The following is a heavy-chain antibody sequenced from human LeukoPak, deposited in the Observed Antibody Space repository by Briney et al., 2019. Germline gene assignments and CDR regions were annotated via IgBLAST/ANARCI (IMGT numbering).Heavy chain of an antibody. V-gene: IGHV1-2*02. CDR3: ARAEQLVQAFDY. CDR1: GYAFTDNH. D-gene: IGHD6-6*01. Sequence: ASVKVSCKASGYAFTDNHIHWVRQAPGQGLEWMGWINPNSGGTNFAQKFQGRVAVTRDTSISTAYVEVSGLKSDDTAVYYCARAEQLVQAFDYWGQGTLVTVSS. CDR2: INPNSGGT. J-gene: IGHJ4*02.